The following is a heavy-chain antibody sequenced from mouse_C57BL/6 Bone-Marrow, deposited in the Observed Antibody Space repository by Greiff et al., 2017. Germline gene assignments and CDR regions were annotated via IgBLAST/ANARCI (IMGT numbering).Heavy chain of an antibody. CDR3: TTVDYYNY. CDR2: IDPENGDT. V-gene: IGHV14-4*01. D-gene: IGHD1-1*01. CDR1: GFNIKDDY. J-gene: IGHJ2*01. Sequence: VQLQQSGAELVRPGASVKLSCTASGFNIKDDYMHWVKQRPEQGLEWIGWIDPENGDTEYASKFQGKATITADTSSNAAYLQLSSLTSEDTAVYYCTTVDYYNYGGQGTTLTVSS.